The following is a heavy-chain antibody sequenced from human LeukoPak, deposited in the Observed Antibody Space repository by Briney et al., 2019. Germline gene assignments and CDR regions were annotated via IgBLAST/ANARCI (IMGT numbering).Heavy chain of an antibody. CDR3: ARVSSLLGAFDI. V-gene: IGHV3-48*03. CDR1: RFTFSSYA. CDR2: ISSSGSTI. D-gene: IGHD1-26*01. Sequence: GGSLRLSCAASRFTFSSYAMNWVRQAPGKGLEWFSYISSSGSTIYYADSVKGRFTISRDNAKNSLYLQMNSLRAEDTAVYYCARVSSLLGAFDIWGQGTMVTVSS. J-gene: IGHJ3*02.